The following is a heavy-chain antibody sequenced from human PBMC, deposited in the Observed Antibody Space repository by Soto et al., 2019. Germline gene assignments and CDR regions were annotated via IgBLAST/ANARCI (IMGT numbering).Heavy chain of an antibody. CDR3: ARDSGPFDY. CDR1: GFTISLYD. CDR2: ICYGGDT. D-gene: IGHD1-1*01. Sequence: GGSLRLSCVASGFTISLYDMHWVRQGPGKGLEWVSVICYGGDTNYADSVKGRFTISRDNAKNSLYLQMNSLRAEDTDVYYCARDSGPFDYWGQGTLDTVSS. V-gene: IGHV3-53*01. J-gene: IGHJ4*02.